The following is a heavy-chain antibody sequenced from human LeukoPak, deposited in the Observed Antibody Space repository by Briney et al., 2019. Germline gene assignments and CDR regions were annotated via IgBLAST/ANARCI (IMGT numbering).Heavy chain of an antibody. CDR1: GGSISSSSYY. Sequence: SETLSLTRTVSGGSISSSSYYWGWIRQPPGKGLEWIGSIYYSGSTYYNPSLKSRVTISVDTSKNQFSLKLSSVTAADTAVYYCARLIYYGSGRVDYWGQGTLVTVSS. D-gene: IGHD3-10*01. CDR2: IYYSGST. V-gene: IGHV4-39*01. CDR3: ARLIYYGSGRVDY. J-gene: IGHJ4*02.